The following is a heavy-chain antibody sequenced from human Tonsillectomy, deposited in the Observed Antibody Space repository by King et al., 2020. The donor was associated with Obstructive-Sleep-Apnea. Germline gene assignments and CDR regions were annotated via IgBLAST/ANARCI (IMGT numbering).Heavy chain of an antibody. D-gene: IGHD4-17*01. J-gene: IGHJ6*02. V-gene: IGHV3-30*04. Sequence: GQLVESGGGVVQPGRSLRLSCVAAGFTFNNYAMHWVRQAPGKGLEWVALISYDGSNKDYADSVKGRFTISRDNSKNTLSLQMNGLRTEDTAVYYCSRDIPRNGDDGSGMDVWGQGTTVTVSS. CDR3: SRDIPRNGDDGSGMDV. CDR2: ISYDGSNK. CDR1: GFTFNNYA.